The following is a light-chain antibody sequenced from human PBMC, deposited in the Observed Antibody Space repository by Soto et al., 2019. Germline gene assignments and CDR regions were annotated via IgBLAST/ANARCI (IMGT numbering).Light chain of an antibody. CDR1: ISDVGAYNY. CDR3: TSYTSSSTPYV. CDR2: EVT. V-gene: IGLV2-14*01. J-gene: IGLJ1*01. Sequence: QSALTQPASVSGSPGQSITISCTGTISDVGAYNYVSWYQQHPGKAPKLMIYEVTSRPSGVSDRFSGSKSGSTASLTISGLQAEDEADYYCTSYTSSSTPYVFGTGTKVTVL.